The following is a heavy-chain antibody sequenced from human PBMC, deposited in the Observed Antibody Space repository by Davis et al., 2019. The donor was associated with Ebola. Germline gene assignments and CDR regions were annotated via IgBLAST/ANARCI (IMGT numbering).Heavy chain of an antibody. J-gene: IGHJ6*02. V-gene: IGHV1-69*13. D-gene: IGHD7-27*01. CDR1: GGTFSKYA. CDR2: IIPISRTS. Sequence: SVTVSCKASGGTFSKYAISWVRQAPGQGLEWMGGIIPISRTSNYAQKFQGRVTITADESTNTAYMELSSLRSEDTAVYYCAWGSSSYYYYGMDVWGQGTTVTVSS. CDR3: AWGSSSYYYYGMDV.